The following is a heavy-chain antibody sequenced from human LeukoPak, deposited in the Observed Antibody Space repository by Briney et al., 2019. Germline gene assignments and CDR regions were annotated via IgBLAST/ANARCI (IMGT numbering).Heavy chain of an antibody. CDR2: IIPIFGTA. D-gene: IGHD1-26*01. CDR3: ARVGLPDYYGMDV. V-gene: IGHV1-69*13. J-gene: IGHJ6*02. CDR1: GGTFSSYA. Sequence: ASVKVSCKASGGTFSSYAISWVRQAPGQGLEWMGGIIPIFGTANYARKFQGRVTITADESTSTAYMELSSLRSEDTAVYYCARVGLPDYYGMDVWGQGTTVTVSS.